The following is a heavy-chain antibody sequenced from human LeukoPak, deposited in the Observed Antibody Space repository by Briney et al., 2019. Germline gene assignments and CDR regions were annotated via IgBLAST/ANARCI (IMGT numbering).Heavy chain of an antibody. CDR2: IKQDGSEK. V-gene: IGHV3-7*01. J-gene: IGHJ5*02. Sequence: PGGSLRLSCAPSVFTFSSYWMSWVRQSPGKGLEWVANIKQDGSEKYYVDSVKALFTISRDNAKNSLYLQMNSLRAEDTAVYYCARDDCSSISCYHNWFDPWGQGTLVTVSS. CDR3: ARDDCSSISCYHNWFDP. D-gene: IGHD2-2*01. CDR1: VFTFSSYW.